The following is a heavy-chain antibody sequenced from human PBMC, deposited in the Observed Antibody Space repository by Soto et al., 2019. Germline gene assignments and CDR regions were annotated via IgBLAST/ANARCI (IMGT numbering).Heavy chain of an antibody. CDR2: IYYSGST. D-gene: IGHD2-2*02. Sequence: SETLSLTCTVSGGSISSGSYYWSWIRQPPGKGLEWIGFIYYSGSTNYNPSLKSRVTISVDTSKNQFSLKLSSVTAADTAVYHCARGGCSSTSCYKRYYYYYYGMDVWGQGTTVTVSS. CDR3: ARGGCSSTSCYKRYYYYYYGMDV. V-gene: IGHV4-61*01. J-gene: IGHJ6*02. CDR1: GGSISSGSYY.